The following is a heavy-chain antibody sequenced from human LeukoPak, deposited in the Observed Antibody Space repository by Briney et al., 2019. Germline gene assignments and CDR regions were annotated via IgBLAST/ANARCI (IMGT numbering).Heavy chain of an antibody. V-gene: IGHV3-11*04. J-gene: IGHJ4*02. CDR3: ARVSYSSSYYFDY. CDR1: GFTFSDYY. D-gene: IGHD6-6*01. CDR2: ISTSGSTI. Sequence: GGSLRLSCAASGFTFSDYYMNWVRQAPGKGLEWVSYISTSGSTIYYADSVKGRFTISRDNAKNSLYLQMNSLRAEDTALYYCARVSYSSSYYFDYWGQGTQVTVSS.